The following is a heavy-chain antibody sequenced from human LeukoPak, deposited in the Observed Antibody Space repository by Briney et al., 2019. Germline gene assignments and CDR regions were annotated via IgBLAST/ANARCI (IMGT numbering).Heavy chain of an antibody. CDR1: GYTFTSYG. CDR2: ISTYNGNT. D-gene: IGHD4/OR15-4a*01. CDR3: ARTEYGGPERSYYYYYMDV. J-gene: IGHJ6*03. Sequence: ASVKVSCKASGYTFTSYGISWVRQAPGQGLEWMGWISTYNGNTNYAQKLQGRVTMTTDTSTSTAYMELRSLRSDDTVVYYRARTEYGGPERSYYYYYMDVWGKGTTVTVSS. V-gene: IGHV1-18*01.